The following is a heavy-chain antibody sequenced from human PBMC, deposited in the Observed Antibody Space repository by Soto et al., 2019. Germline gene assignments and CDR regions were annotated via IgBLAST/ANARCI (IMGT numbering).Heavy chain of an antibody. CDR2: IYWNDDK. J-gene: IGHJ4*02. CDR3: AHRPSGWYLFDY. CDR1: GFSLSTSGLG. D-gene: IGHD6-19*01. V-gene: IGHV2-5*01. Sequence: ITLKESGPTLVSPTQTLTLTCTFSGFSLSTSGLGVGWIRQPPGKALEWLALIYWNDDKRYSPSLKARLTITKDTSKNQVVLTMTNMDPVDTATYYCAHRPSGWYLFDYWGQGTLVTVSS.